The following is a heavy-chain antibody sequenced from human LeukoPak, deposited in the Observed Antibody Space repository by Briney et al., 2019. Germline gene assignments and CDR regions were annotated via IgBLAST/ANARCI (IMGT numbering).Heavy chain of an antibody. V-gene: IGHV3-9*01. CDR1: GFTFYDYA. CDR3: ARAGFPVYDRSGSGGVYFDY. CDR2: ISWNSGSI. D-gene: IGHD3-22*01. J-gene: IGHJ4*02. Sequence: PGRSLRRYGAASGFTFYDYAMHWVRQAPGKGLEWVSGISWNSGSIAYADSVKGRFTISRDNAKNSLYLQMNSLRAEDTAVYYCARAGFPVYDRSGSGGVYFDYWGQGTLVTVSS.